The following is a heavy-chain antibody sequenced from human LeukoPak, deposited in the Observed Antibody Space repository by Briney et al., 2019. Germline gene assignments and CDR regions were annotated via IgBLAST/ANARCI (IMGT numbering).Heavy chain of an antibody. CDR2: INHSGST. D-gene: IGHD3-16*01. CDR1: GGSFSGYY. CDR3: ARDRIAGYAYYYYMDV. Sequence: PSETLSLTCAVYGGSFSGYYWSWIRQPPGKGLEWIGEINHSGSTNYNPSLKSRVTISVDTSKNQFSLKLGSVTAADTAMYYCARDRIAGYAYYYYMDVWGKGTTVTVSS. V-gene: IGHV4-34*01. J-gene: IGHJ6*03.